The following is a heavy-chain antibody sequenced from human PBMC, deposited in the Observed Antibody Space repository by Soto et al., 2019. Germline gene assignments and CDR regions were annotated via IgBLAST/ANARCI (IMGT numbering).Heavy chain of an antibody. V-gene: IGHV4-59*01. CDR1: GGSMTSYY. D-gene: IGHD5-12*01. CDR3: ARVPGYSGYDWGLDY. CDR2: IYYSGST. Sequence: SETLSLTCTVSGGSMTSYYWSWIRQPPGKGLEWIGYIYYSGSTNYNPSLKSRVTISVDTSKNQFSLKLSSVTAADTAVYYCARVPGYSGYDWGLDYWGQGTLVTVSS. J-gene: IGHJ4*02.